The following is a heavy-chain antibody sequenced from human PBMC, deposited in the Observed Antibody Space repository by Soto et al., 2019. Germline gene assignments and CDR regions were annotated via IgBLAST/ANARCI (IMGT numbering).Heavy chain of an antibody. CDR3: ARDRQWELLWGYCDL. V-gene: IGHV1-69*12. CDR2: IIPIFGTA. CDR1: GGTFSSYA. Sequence: QVQLVQSGAEVKKPGSSVKVSCKASGGTFSSYAISWVRQAPGQGLEWMGGIIPIFGTANYAQKSQGRVTITADESKITAYMELSRLRSEDSAVYDCARDRQWELLWGYCDLWGRGTQVTVSS. J-gene: IGHJ2*01. D-gene: IGHD1-26*01.